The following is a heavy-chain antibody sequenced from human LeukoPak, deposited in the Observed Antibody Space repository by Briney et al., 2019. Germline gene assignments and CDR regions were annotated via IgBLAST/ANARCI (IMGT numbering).Heavy chain of an antibody. V-gene: IGHV4-4*07. CDR2: IYSSGST. CDR1: GGSISSYY. CDR3: ARGTMVRGVIISPYFDY. J-gene: IGHJ4*02. D-gene: IGHD3-10*01. Sequence: SETLSLTCTVSGGSISSYYWSWIRQPAGRGLEWIGRIYSSGSTNYNPSFQSRVTMSLDTSKSQFSLKLSSVTAADTAVYYCARGTMVRGVIISPYFDYWGQGTLVTVSS.